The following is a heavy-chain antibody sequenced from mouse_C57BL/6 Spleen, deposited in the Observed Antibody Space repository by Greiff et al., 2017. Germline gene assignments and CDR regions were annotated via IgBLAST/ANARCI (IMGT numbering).Heavy chain of an antibody. CDR2: IDPKSGGT. Sequence: VQLQQPGAELVKPGASVKLSCKASGYTFTSYWMHWVKQRPGRGLEWIGRIDPKSGGTKYNEKFKSKAKLTVDKPSSKAYMQVSSLTSEDSAVYYCVSSGLGINFRAMDYWGQGTPVTVSS. J-gene: IGHJ4*01. CDR3: VSSGLGINFRAMDY. V-gene: IGHV1-72*01. CDR1: GYTFTSYW. D-gene: IGHD3-1*01.